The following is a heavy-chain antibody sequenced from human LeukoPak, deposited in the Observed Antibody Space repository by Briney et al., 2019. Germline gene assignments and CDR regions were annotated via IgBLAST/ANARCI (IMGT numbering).Heavy chain of an antibody. Sequence: GGSLRLSCAASGFTFSSYAMSWVRQAPGKGLEWVPAISGSGGSTYYADSVKGRFTISRDNSKNTLYLQMNSLRAEDTAVYYCAKATRGYCSGGSCYERYFDYWGQGTLVTVSS. CDR2: ISGSGGST. J-gene: IGHJ4*02. V-gene: IGHV3-23*01. D-gene: IGHD2-15*01. CDR3: AKATRGYCSGGSCYERYFDY. CDR1: GFTFSSYA.